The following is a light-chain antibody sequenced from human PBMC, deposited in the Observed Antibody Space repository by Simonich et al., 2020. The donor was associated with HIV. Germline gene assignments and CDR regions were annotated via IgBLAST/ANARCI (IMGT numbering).Light chain of an antibody. Sequence: DIVMTQSPDSLAVSLGERATINCKSSQSVLYSSNNKNDLAWNQQKPGQSPKLLVYWASTRESGVPDRFSGSGSGTDFTLTISSLQAEDVAVYYCQQYYSTPITFGQGTRLEIK. CDR3: QQYYSTPIT. J-gene: IGKJ5*01. CDR1: QSVLYSSNNKND. V-gene: IGKV4-1*01. CDR2: WAS.